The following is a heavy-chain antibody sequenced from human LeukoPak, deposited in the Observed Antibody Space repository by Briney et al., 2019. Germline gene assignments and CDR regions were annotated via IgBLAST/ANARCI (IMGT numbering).Heavy chain of an antibody. CDR2: IIPIFGTA. CDR3: ARVPVVVPAAILVRWGPFDP. D-gene: IGHD2-2*02. CDR1: GGTFSSYA. J-gene: IGHJ5*02. Sequence: GASVKVSCKASGGTFSSYAISWVRQAPGQGLEWMGGIIPIFGTANYAQKFQGRVTITTDESTSTAYMELSSLRSGDTAVYYCARVPVVVPAAILVRWGPFDPWGQGTLVTVSS. V-gene: IGHV1-69*05.